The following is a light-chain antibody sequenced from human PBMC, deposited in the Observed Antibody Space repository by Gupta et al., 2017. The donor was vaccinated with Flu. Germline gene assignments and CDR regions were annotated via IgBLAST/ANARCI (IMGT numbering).Light chain of an antibody. CDR3: SSFADSTTLV. Sequence: QSALIQPASVSGSPGQSITISCTATSSDVGTYNYVSWYQQYADKPPKLISYEVTNRPSGVSNRFSASKSGNTASLTISGLQAEDEADYYCSSFADSTTLVFGGGTKLTVL. CDR2: EVT. CDR1: SSDVGTYNY. J-gene: IGLJ3*02. V-gene: IGLV2-14*01.